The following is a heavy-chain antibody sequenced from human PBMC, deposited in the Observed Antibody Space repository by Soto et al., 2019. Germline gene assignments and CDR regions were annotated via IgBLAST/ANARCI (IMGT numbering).Heavy chain of an antibody. CDR1: GYTLISYA. V-gene: IGHV1-3*01. CDR2: INAGNGNT. CDR3: GRDHDYGDLHPSGKGDAFDI. Sequence: GASVKVSCKASGYTLISYAMHWVRQAPGQRLEWMGWINAGNGNTKYSQKFQGRVTITRDTSASTAHMELSSLRAEDTAVYYCGRDHDYGDLHPSGKGDAFDIWGQGTMVTVSS. J-gene: IGHJ3*02. D-gene: IGHD4-17*01.